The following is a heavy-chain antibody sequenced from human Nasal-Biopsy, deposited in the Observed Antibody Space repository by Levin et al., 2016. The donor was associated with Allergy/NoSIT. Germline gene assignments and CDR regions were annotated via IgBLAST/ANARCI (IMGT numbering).Heavy chain of an antibody. CDR2: ISALNGNT. J-gene: IGHJ5*02. Sequence: ASVKVSCKTSGYTFSSFGVSWVRQAPGRGLEWMGWISALNGNTNYAQKLQGRVTMTTDTSTSTAYMELRSLRSDDTAVYYCARDVGYCRGGSCYGNWFDPWGQGTLVTVSS. V-gene: IGHV1-18*01. D-gene: IGHD2-15*01. CDR1: GYTFSSFG. CDR3: ARDVGYCRGGSCYGNWFDP.